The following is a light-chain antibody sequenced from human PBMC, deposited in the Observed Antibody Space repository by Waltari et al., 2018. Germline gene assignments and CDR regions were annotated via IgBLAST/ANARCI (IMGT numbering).Light chain of an antibody. Sequence: DIQMTQSPSSLSASVGDRVTITCQASQDITNYLNWYQQKPGKAPKVVIYDASNLETGVPSRFSGTGSETDFTLTISSLQPEDIGTYYCQQFDSLPWTFGQGTKVEI. V-gene: IGKV1-33*01. CDR3: QQFDSLPWT. CDR2: DAS. J-gene: IGKJ1*01. CDR1: QDITNY.